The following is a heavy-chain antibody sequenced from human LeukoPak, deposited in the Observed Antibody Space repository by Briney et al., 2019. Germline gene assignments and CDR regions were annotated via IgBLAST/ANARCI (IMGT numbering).Heavy chain of an antibody. J-gene: IGHJ4*02. D-gene: IGHD5-18*01. V-gene: IGHV3-30*03. Sequence: GGSLRLSCAASGLTFSSYGMHWVRQAPGKGLEWVAVISYDGSNKYYADSVKGRFTISRDNSKNTLYLQMNSLRGEDTAVYCCARGSGYKYGFTGRERTKSRLDYWGQGTLVTVSS. CDR2: ISYDGSNK. CDR1: GLTFSSYG. CDR3: ARGSGYKYGFTGRERTKSRLDY.